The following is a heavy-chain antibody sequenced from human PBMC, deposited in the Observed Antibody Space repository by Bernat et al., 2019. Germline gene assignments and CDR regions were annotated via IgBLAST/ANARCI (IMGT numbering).Heavy chain of an antibody. D-gene: IGHD1-26*01. CDR3: ARRSGSGGFFWFDP. CDR1: GFTFSSHW. V-gene: IGHV3-74*01. Sequence: ELQLVESGGGLVQPGGSLRLSCAASGFTFSSHWMHWVRQAPGKGLVWVSGINNDGSTINYADSVKGRFTISRDNAKNTLYLQMNSLRAEDTAVYYCARRSGSGGFFWFDPWGQGTLVIVSS. CDR2: INNDGSTI. J-gene: IGHJ5*02.